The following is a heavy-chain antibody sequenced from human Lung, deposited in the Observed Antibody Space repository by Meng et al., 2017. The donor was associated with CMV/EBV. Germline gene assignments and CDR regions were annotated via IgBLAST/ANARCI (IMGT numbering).Heavy chain of an antibody. J-gene: IGHJ4*02. V-gene: IGHV1-2*02. D-gene: IGHD3-3*01. CDR3: SRDLVTIFGVVGTFGY. CDR1: GYTFTGYY. Sequence: ASVNVSCKSSGYTFTGYYMHWVRQAPGQGLEWMGWIDPNSGGTNYAQKFQGRVTMTRDTSINTAYMELSRLRSDDTAVYYCSRDLVTIFGVVGTFGYWGQGXLVTVSS. CDR2: IDPNSGGT.